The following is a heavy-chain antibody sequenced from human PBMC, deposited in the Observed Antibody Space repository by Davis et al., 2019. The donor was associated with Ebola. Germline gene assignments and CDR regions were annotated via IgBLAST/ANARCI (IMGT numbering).Heavy chain of an antibody. Sequence: MPSETLSLTCAVYGGSLSDSSWTWIRQAPGKGLEWIGNIDNSGSTNYNPSLKSRVTISGDTSKNQFSLKLSSVTAADTAVYYCARDRYYDSSGYGNWGQGTLVTVSS. V-gene: IGHV4-59*12. CDR3: ARDRYYDSSGYGN. J-gene: IGHJ4*02. CDR2: IDNSGST. CDR1: GGSLSDSS. D-gene: IGHD3-22*01.